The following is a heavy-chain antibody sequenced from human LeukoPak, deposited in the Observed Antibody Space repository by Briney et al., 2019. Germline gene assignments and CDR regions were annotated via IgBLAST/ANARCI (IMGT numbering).Heavy chain of an antibody. CDR2: INHSGST. Sequence: SETLSLTCAVYGGSFSGYYCSWISQPPGKGLEWIGEINHSGSTNYNPSLKSRVTISVDTSKNQFSLKLSSVTAAATAVYYCARADYYDSSAYYADYWGQGTLVTVSS. J-gene: IGHJ4*02. CDR3: ARADYYDSSAYYADY. CDR1: GGSFSGYY. V-gene: IGHV4-34*01. D-gene: IGHD3-22*01.